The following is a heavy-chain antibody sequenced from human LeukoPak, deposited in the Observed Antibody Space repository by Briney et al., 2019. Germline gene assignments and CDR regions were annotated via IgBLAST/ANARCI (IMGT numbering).Heavy chain of an antibody. CDR2: INSDGSST. V-gene: IGHV3-74*01. J-gene: IGHJ4*02. CDR1: GFTFSSSW. Sequence: GGSLRLSCAASGFTFSSSWMTWVRQAPGKGLVWVSRINSDGSSTSYADSVKGRFTISRDNAKNTLYLQMNSLRAEDTAVYYCARESHYGDYDYWGQGTLVTVSS. CDR3: ARESHYGDYDY. D-gene: IGHD4-17*01.